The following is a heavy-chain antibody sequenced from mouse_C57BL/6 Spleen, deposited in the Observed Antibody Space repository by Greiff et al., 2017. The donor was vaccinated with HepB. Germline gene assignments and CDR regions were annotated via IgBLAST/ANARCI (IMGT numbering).Heavy chain of an antibody. D-gene: IGHD2-4*01. J-gene: IGHJ3*01. Sequence: QVQLQQSGAELVMPGASVKLSCKASGYTFTSYWMHWVKQRPGQGLEWIGEIDPSDSYTNYNQKFKGKSTLTVDKSSSTAYMQLSSLTSEDSAVYYCARGEDYPWFAYWGQGTLVTVSA. CDR1: GYTFTSYW. CDR3: ARGEDYPWFAY. CDR2: IDPSDSYT. V-gene: IGHV1-69*01.